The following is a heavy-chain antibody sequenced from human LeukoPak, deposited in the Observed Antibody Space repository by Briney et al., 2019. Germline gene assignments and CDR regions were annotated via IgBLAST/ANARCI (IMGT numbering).Heavy chain of an antibody. V-gene: IGHV3-11*04. J-gene: IGHJ4*02. CDR2: ISSSGSTI. Sequence: GGSLRLSCAASGFTFSDYYMSWIRQAPGKGLEWVLYISSSGSTIYYADSVKGRFTISRDNSKNTLYLQMNSLRAEDTAVYYCARIGLMYYDFWSGYYPPDYWGQGTLVTVSS. CDR3: ARIGLMYYDFWSGYYPPDY. D-gene: IGHD3-3*01. CDR1: GFTFSDYY.